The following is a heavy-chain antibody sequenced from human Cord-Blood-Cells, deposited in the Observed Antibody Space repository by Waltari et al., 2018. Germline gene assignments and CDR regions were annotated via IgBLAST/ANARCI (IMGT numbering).Heavy chain of an antibody. CDR1: GFTFSSYE. V-gene: IGHV3-48*03. Sequence: EVQLVESGGGLVQPGGSLRLSCAASGFTFSSYEMNWVRQAPGKGLGWGSYISSRGRTLYYADSLKGRFTHSRDNAKNSLYLQMNSLRAEDTAVYYCAGEDFDYWGQGTLGNVSS. J-gene: IGHJ4*02. CDR2: ISSRGRTL. CDR3: AGEDFDY.